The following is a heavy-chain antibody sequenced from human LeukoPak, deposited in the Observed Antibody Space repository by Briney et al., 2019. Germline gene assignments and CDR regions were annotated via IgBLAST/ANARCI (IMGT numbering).Heavy chain of an antibody. CDR3: ARDISSGYYDAFDI. J-gene: IGHJ3*02. Sequence: GGSLRLSCAASGFTVSSNYMSWVRQALEKGLEWVSIIYSGGSTYYADSVKGRFTISRDNSKNTLYLQMNSLRAEDTAVYYCARDISSGYYDAFDIWGQGTMVTVSS. CDR1: GFTVSSNY. D-gene: IGHD3-22*01. CDR2: IYSGGST. V-gene: IGHV3-66*01.